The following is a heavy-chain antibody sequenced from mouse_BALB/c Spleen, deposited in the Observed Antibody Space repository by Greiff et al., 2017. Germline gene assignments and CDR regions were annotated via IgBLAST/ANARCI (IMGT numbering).Heavy chain of an antibody. J-gene: IGHJ4*01. CDR2: ISSGGSYT. V-gene: IGHV5-9-4*01. CDR3: ARATGRAMDY. Sequence: EVQLQESGGGLVKPGGSLKLSCAASGFTFSSYAMSWVRQSPEKRLEWVAEISSGGSYTYYPDTVTGRFTISRDNAKNTLYLEMSSLRSEDTAMYYCARATGRAMDYWGQGTSVTVSS. CDR1: GFTFSSYA. D-gene: IGHD4-1*02.